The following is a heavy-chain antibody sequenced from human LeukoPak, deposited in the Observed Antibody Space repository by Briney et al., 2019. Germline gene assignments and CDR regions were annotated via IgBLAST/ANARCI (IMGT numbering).Heavy chain of an antibody. CDR3: ARKSDSLLVREGDC. CDR2: IYSGGTT. CDR1: GFTVNRNY. J-gene: IGHJ4*02. Sequence: PGGSLRLSCAASGFTVNRNYMIWVRQAPGKGLECVSVIYSGGTTWYADPVKGRFTISRDTNTLYLQMNSLRAEDTAVYYCARKSDSLLVREGDCWGQGTLVTVPS. V-gene: IGHV3-66*01. D-gene: IGHD3-10*01.